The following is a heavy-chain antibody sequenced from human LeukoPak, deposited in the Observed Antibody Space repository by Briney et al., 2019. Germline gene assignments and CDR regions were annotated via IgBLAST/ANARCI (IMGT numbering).Heavy chain of an antibody. CDR1: GFTFCNYG. Sequence: GASLRPSCAASGFTFCNYGMSWGRQAPGEGLGWVSTISGGGGNTYYADSVKGRFTISRDNSKNTLYLQMNSLRAEDTAVYYCANADPVTRGFDYWGQGSLVTVSS. D-gene: IGHD4-11*01. CDR2: ISGGGGNT. J-gene: IGHJ4*02. CDR3: ANADPVTRGFDY. V-gene: IGHV3-23*01.